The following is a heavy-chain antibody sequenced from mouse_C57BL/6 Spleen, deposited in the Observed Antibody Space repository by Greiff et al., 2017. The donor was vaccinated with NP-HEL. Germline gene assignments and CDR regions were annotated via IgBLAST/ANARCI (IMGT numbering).Heavy chain of an antibody. Sequence: VQLVESGAELVKPGASVKLSCKASGYTFTEYTIHWVKQRSGQGLEWIGWFYPGSGSIKYNEKFKDKATLTADKSSSTVYMELSRLTSEDSAVYFCARHEEGPDYDPYAMDYWGQGTSVTVSS. CDR3: ARHEEGPDYDPYAMDY. CDR1: GYTFTEYT. J-gene: IGHJ4*01. D-gene: IGHD2-4*01. CDR2: FYPGSGSI. V-gene: IGHV1-62-2*01.